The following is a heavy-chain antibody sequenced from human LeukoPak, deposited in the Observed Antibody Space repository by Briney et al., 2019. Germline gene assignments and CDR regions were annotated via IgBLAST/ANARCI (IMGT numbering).Heavy chain of an antibody. Sequence: GGSLRLSCAASGFTFSSYWMSWVRQAPGKGLEWVANIKQDGSEKYYVDSVKGRFTISRDNAKNSLYLQMNGLGDEDTAVYYCARASGIVCTSTSCYFDYWGQGTLVTVSS. CDR2: IKQDGSEK. CDR1: GFTFSSYW. CDR3: ARASGIVCTSTSCYFDY. J-gene: IGHJ4*02. V-gene: IGHV3-7*01. D-gene: IGHD2-2*01.